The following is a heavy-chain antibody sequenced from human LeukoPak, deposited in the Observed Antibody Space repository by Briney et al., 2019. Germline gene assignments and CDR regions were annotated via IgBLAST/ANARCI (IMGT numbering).Heavy chain of an antibody. Sequence: GGSLRLSCTASGLTFSTSGFNWVRQAPGKGLEWVASIGPTGSDRYHADSIKGRFTISRDNANNFLYPQMNSLRAEDAAVYYCATETNGRHYDYWGQGTLLTVSS. D-gene: IGHD1-14*01. J-gene: IGHJ4*02. CDR3: ATETNGRHYDY. CDR1: GLTFSTSG. CDR2: IGPTGSDR. V-gene: IGHV3-21*06.